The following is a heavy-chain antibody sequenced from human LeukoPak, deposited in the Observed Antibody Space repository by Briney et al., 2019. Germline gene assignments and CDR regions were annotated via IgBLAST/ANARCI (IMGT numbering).Heavy chain of an antibody. CDR3: ARDYRREDYYFDY. Sequence: GGSLRLSCAASGFTFSLYTMHWVRQAPGKGLEWVAVISYDGSDKYYADSVKGRFTISRDNAKNSLYLQMNSLRAEDTAVYYCARDYRREDYYFDYWGQGTLVTVSS. D-gene: IGHD4-11*01. CDR2: ISYDGSDK. CDR1: GFTFSLYT. V-gene: IGHV3-30*04. J-gene: IGHJ4*02.